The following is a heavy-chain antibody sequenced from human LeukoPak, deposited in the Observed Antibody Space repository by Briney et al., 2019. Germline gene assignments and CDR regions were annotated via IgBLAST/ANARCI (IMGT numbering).Heavy chain of an antibody. V-gene: IGHV3-49*04. J-gene: IGHJ4*02. CDR2: IRNKANGATA. CDR1: GFXFSDYA. CDR3: SRAYSTGWLGINDY. Sequence: GGSLRLSCTASGFXFSDYAITWVRQAPGKGLEWVGFIRNKANGATADYAASVKGRFTISRDDSKTIAYLQMNSLKTEDTAVYYCSRAYSTGWLGINDYWGQGALVTVSS. D-gene: IGHD6-19*01.